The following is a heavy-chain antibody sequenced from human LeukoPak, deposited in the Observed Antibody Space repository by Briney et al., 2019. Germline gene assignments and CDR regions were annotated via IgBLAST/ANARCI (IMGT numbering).Heavy chain of an antibody. V-gene: IGHV4-39*01. CDR2: IYYSGSS. CDR1: GGSISSSSHY. J-gene: IGHJ4*02. Sequence: NSSETLSLTCTVSGGSISSSSHYWGRFRQPPGKGLEWIGYIYYSGSSFCSPSLKCRVTMSVDTSKNQFSLRLNSVTAADTAVYYCARGPTVTTDYWGQGTLVTVSS. CDR3: ARGPTVTTDY. D-gene: IGHD4-17*01.